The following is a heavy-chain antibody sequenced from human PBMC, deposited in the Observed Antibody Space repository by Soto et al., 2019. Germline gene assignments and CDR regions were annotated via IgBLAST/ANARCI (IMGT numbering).Heavy chain of an antibody. CDR3: ANHYYDSSGYYYKYFQH. J-gene: IGHJ1*01. D-gene: IGHD3-22*01. CDR2: ISSSGSTI. CDR1: GFTFSDYY. V-gene: IGHV3-11*01. Sequence: LRLSCAASGFTFSDYYMSWIRQAPGKGLEWVSYISSSGSTIYYADSVKGRFTISRDNAKNSLYLQMNSLRAEDTAVYYCANHYYDSSGYYYKYFQHWGQGTLVTVSS.